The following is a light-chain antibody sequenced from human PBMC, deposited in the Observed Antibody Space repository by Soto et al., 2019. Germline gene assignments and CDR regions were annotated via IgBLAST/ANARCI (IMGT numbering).Light chain of an antibody. V-gene: IGKV1-5*01. CDR1: QSSSRW. J-gene: IGKJ1*01. CDR3: QQYNSHLWP. Sequence: DIQMTQSPSTLSASVGARVTITCRASQSSSRWLAWYQQKPGKAPNLLIYDASSLESGVPSRFSGSGSGTEFTLTSRSLQPDDFATYDGQQYNSHLWPFGQGPKVAIK. CDR2: DAS.